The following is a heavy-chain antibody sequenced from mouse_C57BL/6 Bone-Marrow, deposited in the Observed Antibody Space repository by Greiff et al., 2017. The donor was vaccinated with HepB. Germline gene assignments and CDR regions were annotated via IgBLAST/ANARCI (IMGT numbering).Heavy chain of an antibody. J-gene: IGHJ3*01. CDR2: IYPGDGDT. CDR3: ASYYYGSSYVTFFAY. Sequence: VQLQQSGAELVKPGASVKISCKASGYAFSSYWMNWVKQRPGKGLEWIGQIYPGDGDTNYNGKFKGKATLTADKSSSTAYMQLSSLTSEDSAVYFCASYYYGSSYVTFFAYWGRGTLVTVSA. CDR1: GYAFSSYW. V-gene: IGHV1-80*01. D-gene: IGHD1-1*01.